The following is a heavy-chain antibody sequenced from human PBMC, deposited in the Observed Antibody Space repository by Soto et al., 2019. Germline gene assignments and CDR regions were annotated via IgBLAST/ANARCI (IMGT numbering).Heavy chain of an antibody. Sequence: QVQLQESGPGLVKPSPTLSLTCTVSGGSISSGGYYWSWIRQHPGKGLEWIGYIYYRGSTYYNPSLKSRVTISVDTSKNQFSLKLSSVTAADTAVYYGARSPRGTVTTLFHFDYWGQGTLVTVSS. J-gene: IGHJ4*02. D-gene: IGHD1-1*01. CDR1: GGSISSGGYY. CDR2: IYYRGST. CDR3: ARSPRGTVTTLFHFDY. V-gene: IGHV4-31*03.